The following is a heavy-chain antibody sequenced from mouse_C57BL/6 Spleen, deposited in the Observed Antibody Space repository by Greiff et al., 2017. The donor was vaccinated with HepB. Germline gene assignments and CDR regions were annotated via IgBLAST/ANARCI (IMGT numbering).Heavy chain of an antibody. CDR3: AIYYYGISWFAY. CDR1: GYSFTGYY. CDR2: INPSTGGT. J-gene: IGHJ3*01. Sequence: EVQLQQSGPELVKPGASVKISCKASGYSFTGYYMNWVKQSPEKSLEWIGEINPSTGGTTYKQKFKAKATLTVDKSSSTAYMQLKSLTSEDSAVYYCAIYYYGISWFAYWGQGTLVTVSA. D-gene: IGHD1-1*01. V-gene: IGHV1-42*01.